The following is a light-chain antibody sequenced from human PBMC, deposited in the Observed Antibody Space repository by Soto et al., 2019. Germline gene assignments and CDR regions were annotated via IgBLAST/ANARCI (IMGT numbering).Light chain of an antibody. CDR1: QSVSSY. CDR2: GAS. V-gene: IGKV3D-15*01. J-gene: IGKJ1*01. Sequence: EIVMTQSPATLSLSPGERATLSCRASQSVSSYLAWYQQKPGQAPRLLIYGASNRATGIPARFSGSGSGTEFTLTISSLQPDDFETYYCQHYNSYSEAFGQGTKVDIK. CDR3: QHYNSYSEA.